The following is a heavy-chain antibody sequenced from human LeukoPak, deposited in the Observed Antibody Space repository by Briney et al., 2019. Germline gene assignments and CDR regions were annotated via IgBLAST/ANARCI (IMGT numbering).Heavy chain of an antibody. Sequence: GGSLRLSCAASGFTFSSYWMSWVRQAPGKGLEWVANIKQVGSEKYYVDSVKGRFTISRDNAKNSLYLQMNSLRAEDTAVYYCTSYYDYVWGSYRDDAFDIWGQGTMVTVSS. D-gene: IGHD3-16*02. CDR1: GFTFSSYW. V-gene: IGHV3-7*01. CDR3: TSYYDYVWGSYRDDAFDI. J-gene: IGHJ3*02. CDR2: IKQVGSEK.